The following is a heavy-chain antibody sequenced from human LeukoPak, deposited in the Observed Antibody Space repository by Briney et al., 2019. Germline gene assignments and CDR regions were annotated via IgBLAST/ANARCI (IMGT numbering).Heavy chain of an antibody. V-gene: IGHV3-53*01. CDR2: IYSGGST. J-gene: IGHJ4*02. CDR1: GFTVSSNY. D-gene: IGHD3-3*01. CDR3: TTSITFFGPGDY. Sequence: PGGSLRLSCAASGFTVSSNYMSWVRQAPGKGLEWVSVIYSGGSTYYADSVKGRFTISRDNAKNTLYLQMNSLRAEDTAVYYCTTSITFFGPGDYWGQGALVTVSS.